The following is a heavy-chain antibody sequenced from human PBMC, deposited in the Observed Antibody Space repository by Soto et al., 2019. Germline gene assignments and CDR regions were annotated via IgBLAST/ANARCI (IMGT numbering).Heavy chain of an antibody. V-gene: IGHV1-18*01. CDR1: GYTFTSYG. Sequence: GASVKVSCTASGYTFTSYGISWVRQAPGQGLEWMGWISAYNGNTNYAQKLQGRVTMTTDTSTSTAYMELRSLRSDDTAVYYCAREYVVVPAYYYYGMDVWGQGTTVTVSS. J-gene: IGHJ6*02. D-gene: IGHD2-2*01. CDR3: AREYVVVPAYYYYGMDV. CDR2: ISAYNGNT.